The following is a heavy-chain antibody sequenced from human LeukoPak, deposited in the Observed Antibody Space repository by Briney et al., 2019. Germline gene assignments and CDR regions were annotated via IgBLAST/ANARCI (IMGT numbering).Heavy chain of an antibody. Sequence: PSETLSLTCAVSGYSISRGYYWGWIRQPPGKGLEWIGRIYHSGSTYYNPSLKSRVTISVDTSKNQFSLKLSSVTAADTAVYYCARHPTYQYCSSTSCQRAPFDYWGQGTLVTVSS. D-gene: IGHD2-2*01. V-gene: IGHV4-38-2*01. CDR2: IYHSGST. J-gene: IGHJ4*02. CDR1: GYSISRGYY. CDR3: ARHPTYQYCSSTSCQRAPFDY.